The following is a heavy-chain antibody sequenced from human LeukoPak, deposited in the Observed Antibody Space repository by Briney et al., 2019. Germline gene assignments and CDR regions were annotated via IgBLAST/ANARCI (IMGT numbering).Heavy chain of an antibody. Sequence: ASVKVSCKASGGTFSSYAISWVRQAPGQGLEWMGRIIPILGIANYAQKFQGRVTITADKSTSTAYMELSSLRSEDTAVYYCASNRQPLTSGYDYWGRGGAYYYGMDVWGQGTTVTVSS. CDR2: IIPILGIA. CDR1: GGTFSSYA. CDR3: ASNRQPLTSGYDYWGRGGAYYYGMDV. V-gene: IGHV1-69*04. D-gene: IGHD5-12*01. J-gene: IGHJ6*02.